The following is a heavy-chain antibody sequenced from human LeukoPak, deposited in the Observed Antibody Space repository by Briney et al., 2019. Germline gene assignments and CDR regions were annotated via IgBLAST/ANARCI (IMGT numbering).Heavy chain of an antibody. V-gene: IGHV3-74*01. D-gene: IGHD2-2*01. Sequence: PGGSLRLSCAASGFTFSSYWLHWVRQAPGKGLVWVSRIKGDERSTNYADSVKGRFTISRGDSKNTLCLQMNSLRGEDTAVYYCARPYCSSSSCNPYYYWFMDVWGKGTTVTVSS. CDR2: IKGDERST. CDR3: ARPYCSSSSCNPYYYWFMDV. CDR1: GFTFSSYW. J-gene: IGHJ6*03.